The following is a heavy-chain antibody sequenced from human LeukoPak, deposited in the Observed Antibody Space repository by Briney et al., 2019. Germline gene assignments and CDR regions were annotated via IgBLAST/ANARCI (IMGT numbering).Heavy chain of an antibody. V-gene: IGHV4-34*01. J-gene: IGHJ6*03. Sequence: SETLSLTCAVYGGSFSGYYWSWIRQPPGKGLEWIGEINHSGSTNYNPSLKSRVTISVDTSKNQFSLKLSSVTAADTAVYYCARGFMPYYYMDVWGKGTTVTVSS. D-gene: IGHD2-2*01. CDR3: ARGFMPYYYMDV. CDR2: INHSGST. CDR1: GGSFSGYY.